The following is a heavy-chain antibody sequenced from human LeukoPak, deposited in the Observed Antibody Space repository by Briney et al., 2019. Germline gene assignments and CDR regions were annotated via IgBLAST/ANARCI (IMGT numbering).Heavy chain of an antibody. CDR2: IYYSGST. J-gene: IGHJ5*02. CDR1: SGSISSGNYY. CDR3: ARAGGNYHGWFDP. D-gene: IGHD1-26*01. V-gene: IGHV4-30-4*08. Sequence: SQTLSLTCTVSSGSISSGNYYWSWIRQPPGKGLEWIGYIYYSGSTYYNPSLRSRVTISVDASKNQFSLNLSSVTAADTAVYFCARAGGNYHGWFDPWGQGTLVTVSS.